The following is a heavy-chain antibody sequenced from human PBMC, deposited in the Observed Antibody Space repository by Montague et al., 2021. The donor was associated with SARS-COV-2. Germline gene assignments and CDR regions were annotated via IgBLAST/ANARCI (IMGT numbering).Heavy chain of an antibody. V-gene: IGHV3-74*01. CDR3: AGGVGITIFGDLSLEGDYYYSMDV. CDR1: GFTFSSYW. Sequence: SLRLSCAASGFTFSSYWMHWVRQAPGKGLVWVSRINSDGSSTSYADSVKGRFTISRDNAKNTLYLQMNSLRAEDTAVYYCAGGVGITIFGDLSLEGDYYYSMDVWGQGTAVTVSS. D-gene: IGHD3-3*01. CDR2: INSDGSST. J-gene: IGHJ6*02.